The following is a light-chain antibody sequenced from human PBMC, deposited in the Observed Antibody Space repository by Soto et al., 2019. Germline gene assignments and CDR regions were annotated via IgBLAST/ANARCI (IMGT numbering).Light chain of an antibody. J-gene: IGLJ2*01. CDR1: SSDVGGYNY. CDR3: SSYTSSSTLVV. CDR2: DVS. Sequence: QSALTQPASVSGSPGQSITISCTGTSSDVGGYNYVSWYQQHPGKAPKLMIYDVSNRPSGVSNRFSGSKSGNTASLTISGLQAEDEDDYCCSSYTSSSTLVVFGGGTKVTVL. V-gene: IGLV2-14*01.